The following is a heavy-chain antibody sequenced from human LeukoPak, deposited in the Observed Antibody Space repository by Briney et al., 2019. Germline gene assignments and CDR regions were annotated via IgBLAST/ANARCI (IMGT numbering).Heavy chain of an antibody. J-gene: IGHJ4*02. CDR1: GFIFSSWW. CDR3: TTFGIDWSLSY. V-gene: IGHV3-74*01. D-gene: IGHD3-9*01. CDR2: INTDGSYI. Sequence: GGSLRLSCAASGFIFSSWWMIWFRRLPGKGLVSVTHINTDGSYIRYADSVKGRFTISRDNAKNTLYLQMNSLRPEDTGVYYCTTFGIDWSLSYWGQGALVTVSS.